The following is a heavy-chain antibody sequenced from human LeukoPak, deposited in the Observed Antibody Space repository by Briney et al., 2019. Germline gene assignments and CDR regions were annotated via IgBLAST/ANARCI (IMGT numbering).Heavy chain of an antibody. D-gene: IGHD3-22*01. V-gene: IGHV1-8*01. CDR3: ARDKKVITSKVWFDP. CDR2: MNPNSGNT. CDR1: GYTFTSYD. Sequence: ASVKVSCKASGYTFTSYDINWVRQATGQGLEWMGWMNPNSGNTGYAQKLQGRVTMTTDTSTSTAYMELRSLRSDDTAVYYCARDKKVITSKVWFDPWGQGTLVTVSS. J-gene: IGHJ5*02.